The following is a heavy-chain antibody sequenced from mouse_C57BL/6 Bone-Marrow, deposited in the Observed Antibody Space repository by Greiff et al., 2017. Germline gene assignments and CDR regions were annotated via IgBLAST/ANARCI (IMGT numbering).Heavy chain of an antibody. CDR1: GYTFTSYW. Sequence: QVQLQQPGAELVKPGASVKLSCKASGYTFTSYWMHWVKQRPGQGLEWIGMIHPNSGSTNYNEKFKSKATLTVDKSSSTAYMQLSSLTSEDAAVYYCARVYYGYYFDYWGQGTTLTVSS. D-gene: IGHD2-1*01. J-gene: IGHJ2*01. CDR3: ARVYYGYYFDY. CDR2: IHPNSGST. V-gene: IGHV1-64*01.